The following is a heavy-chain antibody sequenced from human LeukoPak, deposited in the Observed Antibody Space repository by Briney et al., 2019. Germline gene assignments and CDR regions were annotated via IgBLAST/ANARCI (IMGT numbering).Heavy chain of an antibody. Sequence: EASVTVSFTASGYTFTIYDINWVRQAPGQGLEWMGWINPNSGGTNYAQKFQGRVTMTRDTSISTAYMELSRLRSDDTAVYYCARDLIRYSGRGYWGQGTLVTVSS. CDR3: ARDLIRYSGRGY. CDR2: INPNSGGT. CDR1: GYTFTIYD. J-gene: IGHJ4*02. D-gene: IGHD2-21*01. V-gene: IGHV1-2*02.